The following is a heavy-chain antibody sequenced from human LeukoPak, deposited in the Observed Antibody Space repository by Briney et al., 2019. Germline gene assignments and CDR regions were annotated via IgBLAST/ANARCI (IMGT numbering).Heavy chain of an antibody. CDR3: ARREDWGGSGYYGL. CDR1: GGSISSYH. Sequence: SETLSLTCTVSGGSISSYHWSWIRQPPGKGLEWIGYIYYSGSTNYNPSFKSRVTISVDTSKNQFSLRLSSVTAADTAMYYCARREDWGGSGYYGLWGQGTLVTVSS. V-gene: IGHV4-59*08. J-gene: IGHJ4*02. CDR2: IYYSGST. D-gene: IGHD3-22*01.